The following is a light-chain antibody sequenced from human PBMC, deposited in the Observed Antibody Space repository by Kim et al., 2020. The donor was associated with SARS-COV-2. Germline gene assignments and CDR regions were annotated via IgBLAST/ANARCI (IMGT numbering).Light chain of an antibody. CDR3: SSYTSSSIVV. Sequence: QYITISCTGTSSDVGGFNYVSWYQQHPGKAPKLMIYDVSNRPSGVSNRFSGSKSGNTASLTISGLQAEDEADYYCSSYTSSSIVVFGGGTQLTVL. V-gene: IGLV2-14*03. CDR2: DVS. CDR1: SSDVGGFNY. J-gene: IGLJ2*01.